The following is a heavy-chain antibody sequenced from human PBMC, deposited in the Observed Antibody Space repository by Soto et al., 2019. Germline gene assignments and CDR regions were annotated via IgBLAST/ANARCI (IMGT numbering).Heavy chain of an antibody. CDR1: GFTFSSYG. V-gene: IGHV3-33*08. CDR2: IWYDGSNK. D-gene: IGHD6-13*01. Sequence: GGSLRLSCAASGFTFSSYGMHWVRQAPGKGLGWVAVIWYDGSNKYYADSVKGRFTISRDNSKNTLYLQMNSLRAEDTAAYYCAREIAAAGTSHFDNWGQGTLVTVSS. CDR3: AREIAAAGTSHFDN. J-gene: IGHJ4*02.